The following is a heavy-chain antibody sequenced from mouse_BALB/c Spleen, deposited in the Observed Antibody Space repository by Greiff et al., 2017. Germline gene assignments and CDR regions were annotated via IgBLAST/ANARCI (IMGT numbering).Heavy chain of an antibody. CDR1: GYTFTSYW. D-gene: IGHD1-2*01. V-gene: IGHV1-7*01. Sequence: QVQLQQSGAELAKPGASVKMSCKASGYTFTSYWMHWVKQRPGQGLEWIGYINPSTGYTEYNQKFKDKATLTADKSSSTAYMQLSSLTSEDSAVYYCARGRLPSWFAYWGQGLWSLSLQ. J-gene: IGHJ3*01. CDR3: ARGRLPSWFAY. CDR2: INPSTGYT.